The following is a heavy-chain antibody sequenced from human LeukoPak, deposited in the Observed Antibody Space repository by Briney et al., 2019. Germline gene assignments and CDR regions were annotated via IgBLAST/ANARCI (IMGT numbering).Heavy chain of an antibody. V-gene: IGHV3-30*04. D-gene: IGHD3-22*01. Sequence: GGSLRLSCAASGFTFSSYAMHWVRQAPGKGLEWVAVISYDGSNKYYADSVKGRFTISRDNSKNTLYLQMNSLRAEDTAVYYCARTTPYRDYVSSGYYWNYFDYWGQGTLVTVSS. J-gene: IGHJ4*02. CDR2: ISYDGSNK. CDR3: ARTTPYRDYVSSGYYWNYFDY. CDR1: GFTFSSYA.